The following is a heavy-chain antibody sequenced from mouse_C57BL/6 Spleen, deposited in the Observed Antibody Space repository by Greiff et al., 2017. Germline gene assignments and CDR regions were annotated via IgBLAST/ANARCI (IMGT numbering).Heavy chain of an antibody. D-gene: IGHD2-1*01. V-gene: IGHV5-16*01. CDR2: INYDGSST. Sequence: DVKLVESEGGLVQPGSSMKLSCTASGFTFSDYYMAWVRQVPEKGLEWVANINYDGSSTYYLDSLKSRFIISRDNAKNILYLQMSSLKSEDTATYYCARDGNYEENAMDYWGQGTSVTVSS. J-gene: IGHJ4*01. CDR3: ARDGNYEENAMDY. CDR1: GFTFSDYY.